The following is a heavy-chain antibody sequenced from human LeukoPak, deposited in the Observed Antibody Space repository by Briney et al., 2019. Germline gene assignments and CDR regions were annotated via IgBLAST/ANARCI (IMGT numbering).Heavy chain of an antibody. CDR2: INHSGST. J-gene: IGHJ4*02. CDR1: GGSFSGYY. Sequence: SQTLSLTCADYGGSFSGYYWSWIRQPPGKGLEWIGEINHSGSTNYNPSLKSRVTISVDTSKNQFSLKLSSVTAADTAVYYCARGVGSGWYWAYFDYWGQGTLVTVSS. V-gene: IGHV4-34*01. CDR3: ARGVGSGWYWAYFDY. D-gene: IGHD6-19*01.